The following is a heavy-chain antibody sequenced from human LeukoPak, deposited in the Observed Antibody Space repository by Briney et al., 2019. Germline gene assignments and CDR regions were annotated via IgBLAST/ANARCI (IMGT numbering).Heavy chain of an antibody. V-gene: IGHV4-39*07. CDR2: IYYSGST. CDR1: GGSISSSSYY. CDR3: ARGIRITMVRGVHDAFDI. Sequence: SETLSLTCTVSGGSISSSSYYWGWIRQPPGKGLEWIVSIYYSGSTYYNPSLKSRVTISVDTSKNQFSLKLSSVTAADTAVYYCARGIRITMVRGVHDAFDIWGQGTMVTVSS. D-gene: IGHD3-10*01. J-gene: IGHJ3*02.